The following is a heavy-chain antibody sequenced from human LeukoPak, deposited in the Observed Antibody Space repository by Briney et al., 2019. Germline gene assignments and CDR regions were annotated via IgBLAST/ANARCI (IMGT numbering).Heavy chain of an antibody. V-gene: IGHV1-8*01. CDR3: ARGRLVDYGVYYMDV. CDR1: VYTFTSYD. J-gene: IGHJ6*03. Sequence: ASVNVSCKASVYTFTSYDINWGRQATGQGLEWMGCRNPNSGNTGYAKKLQGRGTMTRNTSISTAYMELSSLRSEDTAVYYCARGRLVDYGVYYMDVWAKGTTVTVSS. D-gene: IGHD4/OR15-4a*01. CDR2: RNPNSGNT.